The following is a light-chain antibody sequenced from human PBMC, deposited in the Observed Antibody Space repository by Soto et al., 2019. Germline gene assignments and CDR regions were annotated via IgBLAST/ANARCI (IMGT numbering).Light chain of an antibody. CDR2: AAS. V-gene: IGKV1-39*01. CDR3: QQSYSTSTWT. CDR1: QSISSY. Sequence: DIQMTQSPSSLSASVGDRVTITCRASQSISSYLNWYQQKPGKAPKLLIYAASSLQSGVPSRFSGSGSGTDFTLTISSLQPEDSATYYCQQSYSTSTWTFGQGTKVEIK. J-gene: IGKJ1*01.